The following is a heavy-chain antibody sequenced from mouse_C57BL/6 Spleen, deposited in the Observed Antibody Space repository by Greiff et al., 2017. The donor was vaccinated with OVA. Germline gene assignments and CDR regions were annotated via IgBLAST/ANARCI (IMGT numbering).Heavy chain of an antibody. Sequence: QVQLQQPGAELVPPLSPVKLSCKASGYTFTSYWMQWVKQRPGQGLEWIGEIDPSDSYTNYNQKFKGKATLTVDTSSSTAYMQLSSLTSEDSAVYYCARLVRDGYYGGYFDVWGTGTTGTVSS. J-gene: IGHJ1*03. CDR1: GYTFTSYW. CDR3: ARLVRDGYYGGYFDV. V-gene: IGHV1-50*01. D-gene: IGHD2-3*01. CDR2: IDPSDSYT.